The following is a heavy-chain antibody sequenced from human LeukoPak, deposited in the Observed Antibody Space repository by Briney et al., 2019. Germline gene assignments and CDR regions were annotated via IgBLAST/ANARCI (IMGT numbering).Heavy chain of an antibody. CDR3: ARGPAGSNAFDV. V-gene: IGHV3-7*01. CDR2: IKQDGSEK. Sequence: PGGSLRLSCAASGFTFRYYCMSWVRQAPGKGLEWVANIKQDGSEKYYLDSVKGRFTISRDNANNSLYLQMNSLRGEDTAVYYCARGPAGSNAFDVWGRGTMVTVSS. D-gene: IGHD3-10*01. J-gene: IGHJ3*01. CDR1: GFTFRYYC.